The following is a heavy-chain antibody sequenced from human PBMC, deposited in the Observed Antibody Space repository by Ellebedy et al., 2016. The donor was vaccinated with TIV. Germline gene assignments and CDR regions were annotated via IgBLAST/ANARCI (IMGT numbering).Heavy chain of an antibody. D-gene: IGHD3-10*01. CDR2: IYYSGST. CDR3: ARSPEPFITMVRGVVYGMDV. CDR1: GGSISSYY. Sequence: SETLSLTCTVSGGSISSYYWSWIRQPPGKRLEWIGYIYYSGSTNYNPSLKSRVTISVDTSKNQFSLKLSSVTAADTAVYYCARSPEPFITMVRGVVYGMDVWGQGTTVTVSS. J-gene: IGHJ6*02. V-gene: IGHV4-59*01.